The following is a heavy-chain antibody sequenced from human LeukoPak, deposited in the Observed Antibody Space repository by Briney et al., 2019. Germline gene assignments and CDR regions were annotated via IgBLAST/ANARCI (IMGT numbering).Heavy chain of an antibody. CDR2: IRGRSDTI. J-gene: IGHJ3*02. Sequence: PGGSLRLSCAASGFTFSDYPMNWVRQAPGKGLEWVAHIRGRSDTISYADSVKGRFTNYRDNAKNSLYLQMNSLRDEDTAVYYCARDDAFAFDIWGQGTTVTVSS. V-gene: IGHV3-48*02. CDR3: ARDDAFAFDI. CDR1: GFTFSDYP. D-gene: IGHD3-16*01.